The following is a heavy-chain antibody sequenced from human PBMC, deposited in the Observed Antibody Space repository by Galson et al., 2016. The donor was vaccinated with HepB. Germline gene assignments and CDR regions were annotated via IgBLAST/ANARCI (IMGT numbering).Heavy chain of an antibody. J-gene: IGHJ4*02. CDR3: ARSYLLGRGFGW. CDR2: TFYRSNWQN. CDR1: GDRVSSNSAG. D-gene: IGHD7-27*01. V-gene: IGHV6-1*01. Sequence: CAISGDRVSSNSAGWNWIRQSPSRGLEWLGRTFYRSNWQNDYAESVKSRITINPDTSKNQFSLQLNSVTPEDTAVYYCARSYLLGRGFGWWGQGTLVTVSS.